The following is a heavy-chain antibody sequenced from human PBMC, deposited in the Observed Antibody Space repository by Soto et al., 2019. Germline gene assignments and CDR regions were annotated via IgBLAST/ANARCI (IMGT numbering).Heavy chain of an antibody. CDR1: GGSISSGGYY. CDR3: ARDTYYDFWPHAFDI. J-gene: IGHJ3*02. CDR2: IYYSGST. V-gene: IGHV4-31*01. D-gene: IGHD3-3*01. Sequence: PSETLSLTCTVSGGSISSGGYYWSWIRQHPGKGLEWIGYIYYSGSTYYNTYXXXXVXXSXDTSKNKLSLKMRSVTAADTAVYYCARDTYYDFWPHAFDIWGQVRMVSVS.